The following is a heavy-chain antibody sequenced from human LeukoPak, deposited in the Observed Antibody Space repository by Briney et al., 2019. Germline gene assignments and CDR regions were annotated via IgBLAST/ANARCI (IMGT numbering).Heavy chain of an antibody. D-gene: IGHD3-9*01. CDR1: GFTFSSYW. Sequence: GGSLRLSCAASGFTFSSYWMSWVRQAPGKGLEWVANIKQDGSEKYYVDSVKGRFTISRDNAKNSLYLQMNSLRAEDTAVYYCARSVLSRLTIFDWLPDYGYDYWGQGTLVTVSS. CDR2: IKQDGSEK. V-gene: IGHV3-7*01. CDR3: ARSVLSRLTIFDWLPDYGYDY. J-gene: IGHJ4*02.